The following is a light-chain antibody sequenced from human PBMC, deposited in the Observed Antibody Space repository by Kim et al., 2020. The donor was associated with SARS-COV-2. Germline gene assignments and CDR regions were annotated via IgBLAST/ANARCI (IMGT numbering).Light chain of an antibody. CDR2: GKD. J-gene: IGLJ2*01. V-gene: IGLV3-19*01. CDR1: SLRTYY. Sequence: SSELTQDPAVSVALGQTVRITCQGDSLRTYYATWYQQKPGQAPVLVFYGKDNRPSGIPDRFSGSSSGNTASLTITGAQAADEADYYCQSRGSRGKVVFGGGTKVTVL. CDR3: QSRGSRGKVV.